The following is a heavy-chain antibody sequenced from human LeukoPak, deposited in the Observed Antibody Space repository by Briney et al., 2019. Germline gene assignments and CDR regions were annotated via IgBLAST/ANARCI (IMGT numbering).Heavy chain of an antibody. Sequence: GGSLRLSCAAAGFSLSDYAMSWVRQAPGKGLEWVSHIKKNGGEKNYVDSVKGRFTISRDNAKNSLYLQVNGLRAEDTALYYCARDDRKRRITRSSKDSYYCYGMDVWGQGTTVTVSS. D-gene: IGHD3-3*01. V-gene: IGHV3-7*05. J-gene: IGHJ6*02. CDR3: ARDDRKRRITRSSKDSYYCYGMDV. CDR2: IKKNGGEK. CDR1: GFSLSDYA.